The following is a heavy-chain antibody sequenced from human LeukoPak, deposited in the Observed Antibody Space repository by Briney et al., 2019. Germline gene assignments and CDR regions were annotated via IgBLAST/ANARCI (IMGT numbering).Heavy chain of an antibody. CDR3: TRGHHGGSYFPPDY. V-gene: IGHV3-74*01. Sequence: GGSLRLSCAASGFTFSNYWMLWVRQAPGKGLVWVSRINIDGSSTTYADSVKGRITISRDNAKNTLYLQMNSLRAEDTAVYYCTRGHHGGSYFPPDYWGQGTLVTVSS. D-gene: IGHD1-26*01. J-gene: IGHJ4*02. CDR2: INIDGSST. CDR1: GFTFSNYW.